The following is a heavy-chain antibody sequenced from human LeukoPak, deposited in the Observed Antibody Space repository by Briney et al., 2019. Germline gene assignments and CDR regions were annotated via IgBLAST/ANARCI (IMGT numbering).Heavy chain of an antibody. Sequence: PGGSLRLSCTASGFNFGDYAMSWVRQAPGKGLEWVGFIRSKAYGGTTEYAASVKGRFTISRDDSKSIAYLQMNSLKTEDTGVYYCTRDSRSGYSSRGGDYWGQGTLVTVSS. D-gene: IGHD6-13*01. J-gene: IGHJ4*02. CDR2: IRSKAYGGTT. CDR1: GFNFGDYA. CDR3: TRDSRSGYSSRGGDY. V-gene: IGHV3-49*04.